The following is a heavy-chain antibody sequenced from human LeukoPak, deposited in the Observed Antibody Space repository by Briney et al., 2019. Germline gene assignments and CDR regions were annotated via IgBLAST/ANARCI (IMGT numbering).Heavy chain of an antibody. Sequence: PSETLSLTCTVSGGSISSSSYYWGWIRQPPGKGLEWIGSIYYSGSTYYNPSLKSRVTISVDTSKNQFSLKLSSVTAADTAVYYCARGKGGGYSYGYYFDYWGQGTLVTVSS. V-gene: IGHV4-39*07. D-gene: IGHD5-18*01. CDR3: ARGKGGGYSYGYYFDY. CDR2: IYYSGST. J-gene: IGHJ4*02. CDR1: GGSISSSSYY.